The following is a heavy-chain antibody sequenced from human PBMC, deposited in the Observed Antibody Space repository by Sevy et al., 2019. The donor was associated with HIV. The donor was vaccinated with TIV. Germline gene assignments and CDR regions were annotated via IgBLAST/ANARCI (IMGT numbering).Heavy chain of an antibody. D-gene: IGHD4-17*01. CDR1: GFTFKSYG. Sequence: GGSLRLSCAASGFTFKSYGMHWVRQAPGKGLEWVTFIRNDGSTKYYADSVRGRFTASRDNSKNTLYLHMNSLRPEDTAVYYCVKGPHPAVTTSYALYVWGQGTTVTVSS. CDR3: VKGPHPAVTTSYALYV. J-gene: IGHJ6*02. CDR2: IRNDGSTK. V-gene: IGHV3-30*02.